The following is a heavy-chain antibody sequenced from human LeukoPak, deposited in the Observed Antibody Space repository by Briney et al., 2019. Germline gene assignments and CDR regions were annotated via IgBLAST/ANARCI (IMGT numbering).Heavy chain of an antibody. V-gene: IGHV1-2*02. CDR1: GYTFTGYY. J-gene: IGHJ4*02. Sequence: GASVKVSCKASGYTFTGYYMHWVRQAPGQGLEWMGWINPNSGGTNYAQKFQGRVTMTRDTSISTAYMELSRLRSEDTAVYYCARALITVDIVATIAFDYWGQGTLVTVSS. CDR3: ARALITVDIVATIAFDY. D-gene: IGHD5-12*01. CDR2: INPNSGGT.